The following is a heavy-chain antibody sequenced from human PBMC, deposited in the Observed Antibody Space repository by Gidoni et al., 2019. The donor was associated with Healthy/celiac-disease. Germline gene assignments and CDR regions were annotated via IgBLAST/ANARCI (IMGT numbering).Heavy chain of an antibody. Sequence: QVQLVASGGGVVQPGRSLRRSCAASGFTFSSYGMHWVGQAPGKGLEWVAVISYDGSNKYYADSVKGRFTISRDNSKNTLYLQMNSLRAEDTAVYYCAKDHTIFGQYGMDVWGQGTTVTVSS. CDR2: ISYDGSNK. J-gene: IGHJ6*02. V-gene: IGHV3-30*18. D-gene: IGHD3-3*01. CDR3: AKDHTIFGQYGMDV. CDR1: GFTFSSYG.